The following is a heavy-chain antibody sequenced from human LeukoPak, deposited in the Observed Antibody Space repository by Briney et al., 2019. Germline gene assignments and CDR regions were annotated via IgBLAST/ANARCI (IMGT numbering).Heavy chain of an antibody. CDR3: AKIHTNHWNDAFDI. D-gene: IGHD1-1*01. CDR1: GFTFSTYA. CDR2: IKPDGSEK. Sequence: SGGSLRLSCAASGFTFSTYAMSWVRQAPGKGLEWVASIKPDGSEKYYVDSVKGRFTISRDNAKNSVYLQTNSLRAGDTAVYYCAKIHTNHWNDAFDIWGQGTMVTVSS. J-gene: IGHJ3*02. V-gene: IGHV3-7*02.